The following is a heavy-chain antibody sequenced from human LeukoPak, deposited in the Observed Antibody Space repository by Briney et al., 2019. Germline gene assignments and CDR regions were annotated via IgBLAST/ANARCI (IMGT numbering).Heavy chain of an antibody. J-gene: IGHJ5*02. V-gene: IGHV4-30-2*01. Sequence: SQTLPLTCAVSGGSISSGGYSWSWIRQPPGKGLEWIGYIYHSGSTYYNPSLKSRVTISVDRSKNQFSLKLSSVTAADTAVYYCARGRVVHGDYGDNWFDPWGQGTLVTVSS. CDR3: ARGRVVHGDYGDNWFDP. CDR2: IYHSGST. CDR1: GGSISSGGYS. D-gene: IGHD4-17*01.